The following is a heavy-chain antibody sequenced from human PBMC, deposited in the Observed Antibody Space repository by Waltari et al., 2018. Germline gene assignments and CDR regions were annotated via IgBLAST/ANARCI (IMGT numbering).Heavy chain of an antibody. V-gene: IGHV4-34*01. CDR2: INHSGST. CDR3: ARGPGRRDYGSGSYYPIPATKSYYYYYMDV. CDR1: GGSFSGYY. Sequence: LTCAVYGGSFSGYYWSWIRQPPGKGLEWIGEINHSGSTNYNPSPKSRVTISVDTSKNQFSLKLSSVTAADTAVYYCARGPGRRDYGSGSYYPIPATKSYYYYYMDVWGKGTTVTVSS. D-gene: IGHD3-10*01. J-gene: IGHJ6*03.